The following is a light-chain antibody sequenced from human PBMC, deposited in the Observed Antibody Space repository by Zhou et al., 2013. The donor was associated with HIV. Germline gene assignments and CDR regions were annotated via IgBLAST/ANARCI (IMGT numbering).Light chain of an antibody. CDR3: QQSYTVPIT. Sequence: DIQMTQSPSSLSASVGDRVTITCRASQSISSYLNWYQQKPGQAPTLLIYGASGLQSGVPSRFRGGGSGTDFTLTISSLQPEDFASYYCQQSYTVPITFGGGTKVEI. J-gene: IGKJ4*02. CDR1: QSISSY. V-gene: IGKV1-39*01. CDR2: GAS.